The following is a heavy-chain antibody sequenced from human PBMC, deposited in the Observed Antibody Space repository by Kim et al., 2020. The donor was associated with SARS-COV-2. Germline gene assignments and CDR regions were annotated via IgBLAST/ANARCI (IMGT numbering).Heavy chain of an antibody. CDR1: GFIFSSYG. V-gene: IGHV3-30*02. J-gene: IGHJ3*02. D-gene: IGHD3-10*02. Sequence: GGSLRLSCAASGFIFSSYGMHWVRQAPGKGLEWVTVIWSDGSKKYYADSVKGRFTISRDNSKNTLYLQMNSLRAEDTAVYYCAKESYVFDIWGQGTMVTVSS. CDR3: AKESYVFDI. CDR2: IWSDGSKK.